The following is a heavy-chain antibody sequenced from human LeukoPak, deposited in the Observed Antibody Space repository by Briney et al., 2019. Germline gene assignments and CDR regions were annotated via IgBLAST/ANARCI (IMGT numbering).Heavy chain of an antibody. CDR3: ARETTNNYYDSSGYYGY. Sequence: GGSLRLSCAASGFTVSSNCMSWVRQAPGKGLEWVSVIYSGGSTYYADSVKGRFTISRDNSRNTLYLQMNSLRAEDTAVYYCARETTNNYYDSSGYYGYWGQGTLVTVSS. V-gene: IGHV3-66*01. CDR1: GFTVSSNC. J-gene: IGHJ4*02. D-gene: IGHD3-22*01. CDR2: IYSGGST.